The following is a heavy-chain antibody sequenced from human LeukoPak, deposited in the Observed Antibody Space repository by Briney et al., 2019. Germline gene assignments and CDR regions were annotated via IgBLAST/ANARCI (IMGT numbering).Heavy chain of an antibody. CDR1: GYTFTSYG. D-gene: IGHD6-13*01. Sequence: ASVKVSCTASGYTFTSYGISWVRQAPGQGLEWMGWISAYNGNTNYAQKLQGRVTMTTDTSTSTAYMELRSLRSDDTAVYYCARDWVADSSSWAQDYYYYGMDVWGQGTTVTVSS. J-gene: IGHJ6*02. CDR2: ISAYNGNT. CDR3: ARDWVADSSSWAQDYYYYGMDV. V-gene: IGHV1-18*01.